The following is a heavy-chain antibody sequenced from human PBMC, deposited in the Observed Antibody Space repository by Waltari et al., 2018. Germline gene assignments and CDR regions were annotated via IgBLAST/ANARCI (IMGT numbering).Heavy chain of an antibody. V-gene: IGHV3-30-3*01. CDR2: ISYDGSNK. CDR3: ARDVTDRLSSAFDI. CDR1: GFTFSSYA. Sequence: QVQLVESGGGVVQPGRSLRLSCAASGFTFSSYAMHWVRQAPGKGLEWVAVISYDGSNKYYADSVKGRFTISRDNSKNTLYLQMNSLRAEDTAVYYCARDVTDRLSSAFDIWGQGTMVTVSS. D-gene: IGHD3-16*01. J-gene: IGHJ3*02.